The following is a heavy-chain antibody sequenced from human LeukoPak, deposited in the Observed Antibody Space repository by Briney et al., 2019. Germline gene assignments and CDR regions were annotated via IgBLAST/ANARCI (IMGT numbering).Heavy chain of an antibody. CDR1: GDSVSSSNYY. CDR3: ARDRGYYDFWKYGMDV. CDR2: ISSSGSTI. V-gene: IGHV3-11*01. D-gene: IGHD3-3*01. J-gene: IGHJ6*02. Sequence: LSLTCAVSGDSVSSSNYYWSWIRQAPGKGLEWVSYISSSGSTIYYADSVKGRFTISRDNAKNSLYLQMNSLRAEDTAVYYCARDRGYYDFWKYGMDVWGQGTTVTVSS.